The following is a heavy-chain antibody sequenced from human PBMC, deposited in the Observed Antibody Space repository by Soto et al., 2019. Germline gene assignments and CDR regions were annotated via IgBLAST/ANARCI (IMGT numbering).Heavy chain of an antibody. CDR3: ARVPATKKWELLGPFDY. D-gene: IGHD1-26*01. V-gene: IGHV3-30-3*01. J-gene: IGHJ4*02. CDR2: ISYDGSNK. Sequence: QVQLVESGGGVVQPGRSLRLSCAASGFTFSSYAMHWVRQAPGKGLEWVAVISYDGSNKYYADSVKGRFTISRDNSKNTRYLQMNSLRAEDTAVYYCARVPATKKWELLGPFDYWGQGTLVTVSS. CDR1: GFTFSSYA.